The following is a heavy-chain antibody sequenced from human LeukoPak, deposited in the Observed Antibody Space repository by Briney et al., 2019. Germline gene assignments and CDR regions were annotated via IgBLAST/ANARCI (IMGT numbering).Heavy chain of an antibody. CDR3: ARDLSSSWVPVI. V-gene: IGHV3-23*01. D-gene: IGHD6-13*01. CDR2: ISGSGGTT. CDR1: GFTFSSYA. J-gene: IGHJ3*02. Sequence: PGGSLRLSCAASGFTFSSYAMSWVRQAPGKGLEWVSAISGSGGTTYYADSVKGRFTISRDNSKNTLYLQMDSLRADDTAVYYCARDLSSSWVPVIWGQGTMVTVSS.